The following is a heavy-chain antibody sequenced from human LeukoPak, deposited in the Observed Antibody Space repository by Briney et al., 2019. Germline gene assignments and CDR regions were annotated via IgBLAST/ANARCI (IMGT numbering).Heavy chain of an antibody. D-gene: IGHD3-22*01. CDR1: GFTVSSNY. Sequence: PGGSLSLSCAASGFTVSSNYMSWVRQAPGKGLVWVSRINHDGSSTNYADSVKGRFTISRDNAKNTLHLQMNSLRAEDTAVYYCVRDWGYDSSGYWQKYFDSWGQGTLVTVSS. CDR3: VRDWGYDSSGYWQKYFDS. J-gene: IGHJ4*02. V-gene: IGHV3-74*01. CDR2: INHDGSST.